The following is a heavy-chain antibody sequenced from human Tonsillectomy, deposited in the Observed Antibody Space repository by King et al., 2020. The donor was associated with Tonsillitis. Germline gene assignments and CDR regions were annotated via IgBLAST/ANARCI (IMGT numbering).Heavy chain of an antibody. J-gene: IGHJ4*02. D-gene: IGHD3-3*01. CDR3: AHLGVAAGGFDY. CDR1: GFSLSTSGAG. Sequence: ITLKESGPTLVKPTQTLMLTCTFSGFSLSTSGAGVGWIRQPPGKALEWLALIYWDDDKRYSPSLKSRLTITKDTSKNQVVLTMTNMDPVDTVTYYCAHLGVAAGGFDYWGQGTLVTVSS. V-gene: IGHV2-5*02. CDR2: IYWDDDK.